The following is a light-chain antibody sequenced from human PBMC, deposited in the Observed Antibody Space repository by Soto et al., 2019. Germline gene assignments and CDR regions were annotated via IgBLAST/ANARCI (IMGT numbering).Light chain of an antibody. CDR3: QQRSNWYT. CDR2: DAS. V-gene: IGKV3-11*01. CDR1: QSVSSY. Sequence: EIVLTRSPATLSLSPGERATLSCRASQSVSSYLAWYQQKPGQAPRLLIYDASNRATGIPARFSGSGSGTDFTLTVSSLEPEDFAVYYCQQRSNWYTFGQGTK. J-gene: IGKJ2*01.